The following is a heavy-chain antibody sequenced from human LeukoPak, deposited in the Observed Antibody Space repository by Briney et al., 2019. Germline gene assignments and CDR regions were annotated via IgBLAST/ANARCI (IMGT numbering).Heavy chain of an antibody. V-gene: IGHV4-4*07. CDR1: GGSISSYY. Sequence: SETLSLTCTVSGGSISSYYGSWVRQPAGKGREWTGRIYTSGSTNYNPSLTSRVTMSVDTTKTQFSLKLSSVTAADTAVYYCARTRRPPTYSSSFGHSDCWGQGTLVTVSS. CDR2: IYTSGST. CDR3: ARTRRPPTYSSSFGHSDC. D-gene: IGHD6-6*01. J-gene: IGHJ4*02.